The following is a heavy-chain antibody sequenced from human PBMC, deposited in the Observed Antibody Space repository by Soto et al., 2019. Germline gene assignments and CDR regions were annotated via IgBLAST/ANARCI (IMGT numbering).Heavy chain of an antibody. V-gene: IGHV3-21*01. CDR3: VRDPGYCSSSTCYGNYFDY. D-gene: IGHD2-2*01. CDR2: ISSGAAYI. J-gene: IGHJ4*02. Sequence: GGSLRLSCAASGFTFSDYRMLWARQAPGKGLEWVSTISSGAAYIYYADSVRGRFTISRDNAKNSLHLQMDTLSAEDTAVYYCVRDPGYCSSSTCYGNYFDYWGQGTLVTVSS. CDR1: GFTFSDYR.